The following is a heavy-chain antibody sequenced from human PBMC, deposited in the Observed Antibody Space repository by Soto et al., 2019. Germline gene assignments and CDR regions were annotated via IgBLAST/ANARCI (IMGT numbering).Heavy chain of an antibody. CDR2: INAGNGNT. CDR1: GYTFTGYA. J-gene: IGHJ4*02. D-gene: IGHD6-19*01. Sequence: QVQLVQSGAEEKKPGASVKVSCKASGYTFTGYAMHWVRQAPGQRLEWMGWINAGNGNTKYSQKFQGRVTITRDTTASTAYKELSSLRPEDTAVYSCATAVAVAADFDYWGQGTLVTVSS. V-gene: IGHV1-3*05. CDR3: ATAVAVAADFDY.